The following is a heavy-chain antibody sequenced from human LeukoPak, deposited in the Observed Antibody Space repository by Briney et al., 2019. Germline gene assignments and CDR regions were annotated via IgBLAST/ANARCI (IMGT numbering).Heavy chain of an antibody. D-gene: IGHD3-22*01. V-gene: IGHV3-21*01. CDR2: ISSSSSYI. CDR3: ARDSQPLYSSSYSIYGMDV. Sequence: GGSLRLSCAASGFTFSSYSMNWVRQAPGKGLEWVSSISSSSSYIYYADSVKGRFTISRDNAKNSLYLQMNSLRAEDTAVYYCARDSQPLYSSSYSIYGMDVWGQGTTVTVSS. CDR1: GFTFSSYS. J-gene: IGHJ6*02.